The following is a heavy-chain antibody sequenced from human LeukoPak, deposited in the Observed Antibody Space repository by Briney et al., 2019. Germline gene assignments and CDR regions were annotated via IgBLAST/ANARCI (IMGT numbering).Heavy chain of an antibody. CDR2: ISYDGSNK. CDR3: AKVYLSIVVVPAADY. CDR1: GFTFSNYD. J-gene: IGHJ4*02. V-gene: IGHV3-30*18. Sequence: GGSLRLSCAASGFTFSNYDMRWIRQAPGKGLEWVAVISYDGSNKYYADSVKGRFTISRDNSKNTLYLQMNSLRAEDTAVYYCAKVYLSIVVVPAADYWGQGTLVTVSS. D-gene: IGHD2-2*01.